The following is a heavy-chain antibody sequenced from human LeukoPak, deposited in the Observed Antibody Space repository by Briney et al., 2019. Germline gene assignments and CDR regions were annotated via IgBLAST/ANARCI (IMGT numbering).Heavy chain of an antibody. CDR2: INPNSGGT. CDR3: ARGEGSSWFDY. V-gene: IGHV1-2*02. J-gene: IGHJ4*02. D-gene: IGHD6-13*01. Sequence: ASVKVSFKASGYTFSGNSMHWVRQAPGQGLEWMGWINPNSGGTKYAQKFQGRVTMTRDTSINTAYMELSSLKSDDTAVYYCARGEGSSWFDYWGQGTLVTVSS. CDR1: GYTFSGNS.